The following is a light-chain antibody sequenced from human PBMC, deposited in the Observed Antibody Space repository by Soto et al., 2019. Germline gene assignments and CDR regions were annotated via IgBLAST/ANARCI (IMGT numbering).Light chain of an antibody. V-gene: IGLV7-43*01. Sequence: QAVVTQEPSLTVSPGGTVTLTCGSSTGAVTSGYYPNWFQQKPGQAPRALIYSRSNKHSWTPTRFSGSLLGGKAALTLSGVQPEDKADYYCLLYYGGPVVFGGGSKLTVL. CDR3: LLYYGGPVV. CDR2: SRS. CDR1: TGAVTSGYY. J-gene: IGLJ2*01.